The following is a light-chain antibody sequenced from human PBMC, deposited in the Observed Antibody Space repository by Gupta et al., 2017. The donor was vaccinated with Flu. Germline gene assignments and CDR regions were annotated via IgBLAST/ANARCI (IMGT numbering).Light chain of an antibody. CDR2: GAS. V-gene: IGKV3-15*01. CDR3: QQYDRWPWT. J-gene: IGKJ1*01. CDR1: QSLTIN. Sequence: GGRAALSCRASQSLTINMAWFQQKPGQPPRLLMSGASNRATGVPARFRGSGYGTDFTLTISSLQSEDFAVYYCQQYDRWPWTLGQGTKVEIK.